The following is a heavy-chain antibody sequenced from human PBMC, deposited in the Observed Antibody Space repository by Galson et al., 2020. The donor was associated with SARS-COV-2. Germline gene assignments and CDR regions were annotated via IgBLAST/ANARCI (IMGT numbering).Heavy chain of an antibody. CDR3: ARLRYYDVFPGYIVDV. Sequence: ASVKVSCKASGYTFTDYYIHWVRQAPGQGLEWMGWINPKSGGTNYAQKFEGRVTMTRDTSITTAYMELSRLRADDTAVYYCARLRYYDVFPGYIVDVWGQGTMVTVSS. J-gene: IGHJ6*02. V-gene: IGHV1-2*02. D-gene: IGHD3-9*01. CDR1: GYTFTDYY. CDR2: INPKSGGT.